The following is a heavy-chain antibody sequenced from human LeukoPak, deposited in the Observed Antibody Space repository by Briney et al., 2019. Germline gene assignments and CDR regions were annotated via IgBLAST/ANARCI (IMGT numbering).Heavy chain of an antibody. D-gene: IGHD3-22*01. Sequence: GGSLRLSCAASGFTFSNYWMHWVRQAPGKGLVWVSRINTDGSRITYADSVKGRFTISRDNAMNTVYLQMNSLRAEDTTVYYCARVLSGSWDWFDPWGQGTLDTVSS. V-gene: IGHV3-74*01. CDR3: ARVLSGSWDWFDP. CDR2: INTDGSRI. J-gene: IGHJ5*02. CDR1: GFTFSNYW.